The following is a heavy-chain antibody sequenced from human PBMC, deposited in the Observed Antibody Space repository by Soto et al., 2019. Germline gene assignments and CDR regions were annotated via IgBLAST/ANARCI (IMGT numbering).Heavy chain of an antibody. J-gene: IGHJ4*02. V-gene: IGHV3-74*03. Sequence: EVQLVESGGGLVQPGGSLRLSCAASGFSLSDHWMHWVRQAPGKGLVWVSRLETDGSTTAYADSVRGRFSISRDNAKNTLYLQMNSLRAEDTAVYYCVRDGTSTMPSDYWGQGTLVTVSS. D-gene: IGHD1-1*01. CDR2: LETDGSTT. CDR1: GFSLSDHW. CDR3: VRDGTSTMPSDY.